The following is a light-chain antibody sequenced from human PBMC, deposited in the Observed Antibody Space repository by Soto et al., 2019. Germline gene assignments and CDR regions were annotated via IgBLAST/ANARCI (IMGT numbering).Light chain of an antibody. CDR3: QVWDSTTVV. Sequence: SYELTQPLSVSVALGQTARITRGGNKIGRKNVHWYQQKPGQAPVLVIYKDSNRPSGIPERFSGSNSGNTATLTITGAQGGDEADYYCQVWDSTTVVFGGGTQLTVL. V-gene: IGLV3-9*01. J-gene: IGLJ2*01. CDR1: KIGRKN. CDR2: KDS.